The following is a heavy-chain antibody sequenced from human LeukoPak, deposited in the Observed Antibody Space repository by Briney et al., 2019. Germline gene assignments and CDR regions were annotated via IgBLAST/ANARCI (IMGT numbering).Heavy chain of an antibody. CDR2: ISYDGSNK. Sequence: GRSLRLSCAASGFTFSSYGMHWVRQAPGKGLEWVAVISYDGSNKYYADSVKGRFTISRDNSKNTLYLQMNSLRAEDTAVYYCAKSHDYYFDYWGQGTLVTVSS. V-gene: IGHV3-30*18. D-gene: IGHD2-21*02. CDR1: GFTFSSYG. CDR3: AKSHDYYFDY. J-gene: IGHJ4*02.